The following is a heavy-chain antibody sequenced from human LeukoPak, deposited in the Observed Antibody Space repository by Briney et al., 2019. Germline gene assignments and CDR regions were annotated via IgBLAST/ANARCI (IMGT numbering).Heavy chain of an antibody. CDR2: ISNDGSST. CDR1: GFTFSSYW. CDR3: ARGGSPPEALGDAFDI. D-gene: IGHD1-26*01. V-gene: IGHV3-74*01. J-gene: IGHJ3*02. Sequence: AGGSLRLSCAASGFTFSSYWMHWVRQAPGKGLVWVSRISNDGSSTSYADSVKGRFTISRDNAKNTLYLQMNSLRAEDTAVYYCARGGSPPEALGDAFDIWGQGTMVTVSS.